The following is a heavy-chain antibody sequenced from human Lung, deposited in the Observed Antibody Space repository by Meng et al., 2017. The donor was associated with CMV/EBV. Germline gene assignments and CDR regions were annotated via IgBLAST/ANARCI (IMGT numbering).Heavy chain of an antibody. Sequence: LGHSVLKSKRPVASVKFASKASGYNFTIYASNCVRQAPGQGLEWMGGINTNTGNPTYAQGFTGRFVFSLDTSVSTAYLQISSLKAADTAVYYCARLYCSGGSCYTIDYWGQGTLVTVSS. V-gene: IGHV7-4-1*02. CDR1: GYNFTIYA. J-gene: IGHJ4*02. CDR2: INTNTGNP. D-gene: IGHD2-15*01. CDR3: ARLYCSGGSCYTIDY.